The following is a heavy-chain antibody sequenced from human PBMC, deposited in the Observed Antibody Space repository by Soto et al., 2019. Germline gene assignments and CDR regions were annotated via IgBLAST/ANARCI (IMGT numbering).Heavy chain of an antibody. CDR1: GGSISNDNCY. CDR3: VATTVTTISLDY. V-gene: IGHV4-31*03. J-gene: IGHJ4*02. D-gene: IGHD4-17*01. CDR2: SYYSGST. Sequence: QVQLRESGPGLGKPSQTLSLTCTVSGGSISNDNCYWTWIRQHPGKGLEWIGYSYYSGSTYYNPSLKSRFSISVDTSKNQFSLKLSSVTAADTAVYYCVATTVTTISLDYWGQGTLVTVSS.